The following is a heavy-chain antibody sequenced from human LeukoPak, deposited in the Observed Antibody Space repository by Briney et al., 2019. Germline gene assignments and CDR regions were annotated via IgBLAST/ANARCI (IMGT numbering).Heavy chain of an antibody. J-gene: IGHJ4*02. CDR3: ARGRGAVSY. CDR2: ITDSASTI. CDR1: GFTFSDYH. D-gene: IGHD3-10*01. V-gene: IGHV3-11*01. Sequence: PGGSLRLSCAASGFTFSDYHMSWIRQAPGKGLEWVSYITDSASTIYYADSVKGRFTISRDNAKNSTFLQMNSLRAEGTAVYYCARGRGAVSYWGQGTLVTVSS.